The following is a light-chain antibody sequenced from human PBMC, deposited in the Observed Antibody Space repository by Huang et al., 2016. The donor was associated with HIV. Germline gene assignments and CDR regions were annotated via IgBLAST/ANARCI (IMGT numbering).Light chain of an antibody. CDR3: QQYDNLSFT. Sequence: DIQMTQSQSSLSASVGDRVTITCQASKDISNYLNWYQQKPGKAPKLLIYDASNLETGVPSRFSGSGSGTDFTFTISSLQPEDIATYYCQQYDNLSFTFGPGTKVDIK. J-gene: IGKJ3*01. CDR2: DAS. V-gene: IGKV1-33*01. CDR1: KDISNY.